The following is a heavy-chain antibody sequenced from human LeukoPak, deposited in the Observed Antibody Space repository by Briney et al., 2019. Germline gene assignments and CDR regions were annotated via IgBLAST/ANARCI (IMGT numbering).Heavy chain of an antibody. V-gene: IGHV1-3*01. CDR3: ARDWQEPYDYYGMDV. Sequence: ASVKVSCKTSGYTFTNYFMHWVRQAPGQSLEWVGLINAGNGDTKYSQKFQGRVTISRDTSASTAYMKLSSLISEDTAVYYCARDWQEPYDYYGMDVWGQGTTVTVSS. CDR1: GYTFTNYF. CDR2: INAGNGDT. J-gene: IGHJ6*02.